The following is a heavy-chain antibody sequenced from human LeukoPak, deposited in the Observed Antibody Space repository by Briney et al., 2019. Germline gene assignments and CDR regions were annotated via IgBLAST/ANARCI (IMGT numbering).Heavy chain of an antibody. D-gene: IGHD6-13*01. CDR3: ARSPYSSNHPAPGWAFDI. CDR2: TYYRSKWYN. Sequence: SQTLSLTCAISGDSVSSNSAAWNWIRQSPSRGLEWLGRTYYRSKWYNDYAVSVKSRITIDTDTSKNQFSLQLNSVTPEDTAVYYCARSPYSSNHPAPGWAFDIWGQGTMVTVSS. CDR1: GDSVSSNSAA. V-gene: IGHV6-1*01. J-gene: IGHJ3*02.